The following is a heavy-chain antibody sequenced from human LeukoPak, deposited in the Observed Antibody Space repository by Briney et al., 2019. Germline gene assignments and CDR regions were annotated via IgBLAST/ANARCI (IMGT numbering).Heavy chain of an antibody. V-gene: IGHV4-39*01. J-gene: IGHJ4*02. Sequence: SETLSLTCTVSGVSISSSNSYWGWIRQPPGKGLEWIGSIYYSGNTYYNASLKSQVSISIDTSKNQFSLRLTSVTAADMAVYYCARQTGSGLFILPGGQGTLVTVSS. D-gene: IGHD3/OR15-3a*01. CDR3: ARQTGSGLFILP. CDR2: IYYSGNT. CDR1: GVSISSSNSY.